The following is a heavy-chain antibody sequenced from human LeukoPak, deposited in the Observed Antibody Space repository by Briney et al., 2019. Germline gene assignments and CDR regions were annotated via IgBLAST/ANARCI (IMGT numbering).Heavy chain of an antibody. D-gene: IGHD3-10*01. CDR3: ARDLLHNYYYGMDV. CDR1: GFTFSSYA. CDR2: ISYDGGNK. Sequence: GGSLRPSCAASGFTFSSYAMHWVRQAPGKGLEWVAVISYDGGNKYYADSVKGRFTISRDNSKNTLYLQMNSLRAEDTAVYYCARDLLHNYYYGMDVWGQGTTVTVSS. V-gene: IGHV3-30-3*01. J-gene: IGHJ6*02.